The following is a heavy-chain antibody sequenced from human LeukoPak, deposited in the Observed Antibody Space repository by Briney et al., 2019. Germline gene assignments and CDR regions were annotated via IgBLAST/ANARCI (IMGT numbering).Heavy chain of an antibody. J-gene: IGHJ3*02. D-gene: IGHD5-18*01. V-gene: IGHV1-18*04. Sequence: GASVKVSCKASGYTFTGYYMHWVRQAPGQGLEWMGWITPYNNNAKYAQKFQGRVTMTTDTSTDIAYMDLRSLGSDDTAMYYCARDLIYDNTGSARDTNDAFDIWGQGTMLIVSS. CDR1: GYTFTGYY. CDR2: ITPYNNNA. CDR3: ARDLIYDNTGSARDTNDAFDI.